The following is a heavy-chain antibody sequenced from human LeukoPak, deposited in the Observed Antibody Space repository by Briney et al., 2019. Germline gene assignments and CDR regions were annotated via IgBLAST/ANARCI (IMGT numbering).Heavy chain of an antibody. CDR3: AKEAGGSYSKYYFDY. V-gene: IGHV3-9*03. Sequence: GGSLRLSCAASGFTFDDYAMHWVRQAPGKGLEWVSGISWNSGSIGYADSVKGRFTISRDNAKNSLYPQMNSLRAEDMALYYCAKEAGGSYSKYYFDYWGQGTLVTVSS. CDR1: GFTFDDYA. CDR2: ISWNSGSI. J-gene: IGHJ4*02. D-gene: IGHD1-26*01.